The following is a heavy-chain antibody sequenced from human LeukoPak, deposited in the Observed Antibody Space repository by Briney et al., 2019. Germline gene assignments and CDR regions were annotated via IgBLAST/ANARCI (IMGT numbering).Heavy chain of an antibody. V-gene: IGHV3-21*01. J-gene: IGHJ4*02. Sequence: PGGSLRLSCAASGNYWMHWVRQAPGKGLEWVTCIFSRSESILYADSVKGRFTISRDNAKNSLYLQMDSLRAEDTAVYYCARDFLHSSTSRPFDYWGQGTLVTVSS. CDR3: ARDFLHSSTSRPFDY. CDR1: GNYW. CDR2: IFSRSESI. D-gene: IGHD2-2*01.